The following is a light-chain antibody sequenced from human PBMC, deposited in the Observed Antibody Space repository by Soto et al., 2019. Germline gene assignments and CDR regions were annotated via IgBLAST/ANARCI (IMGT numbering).Light chain of an antibody. J-gene: IGKJ4*01. V-gene: IGKV1-5*01. CDR1: QSISSW. Sequence: DIQMTQSPSTLSASVGDRVTITCRASQSISSWLAWYQQKPGKAPKLLIYDASSLESGVPSRFSGSGSGTEFTLTISSLQPDDFATYYCQQYNIYPLIFGGGTKVDNK. CDR3: QQYNIYPLI. CDR2: DAS.